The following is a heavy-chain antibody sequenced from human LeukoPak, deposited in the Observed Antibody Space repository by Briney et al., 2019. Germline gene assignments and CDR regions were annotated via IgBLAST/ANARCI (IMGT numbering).Heavy chain of an antibody. V-gene: IGHV3-66*01. D-gene: IGHD5-18*01. CDR1: GILVSSNY. J-gene: IGHJ3*02. CDR2: IDSTGST. Sequence: GSLRLSCVASGILVSSNYMSWVRQAPGKGLEWVSFIDSTGSTYYADSAKGRFTISRDNSRNTLYLQMNSLRVEDTAVYYCARRERLGYSYGRGTLDIWGQGTMVTVSS. CDR3: ARRERLGYSYGRGTLDI.